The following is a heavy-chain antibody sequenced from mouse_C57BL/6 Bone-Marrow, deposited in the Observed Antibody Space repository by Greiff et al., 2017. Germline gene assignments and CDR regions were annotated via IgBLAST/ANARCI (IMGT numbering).Heavy chain of an antibody. CDR1: GYTFTSYG. CDR2: IYPRSGNT. Sequence: QVQLQQSGAELARPGASVKLSCKASGYTFTSYGISWVKQRTGQGLEWIGEIYPRSGNTYYNEKFKGKATLTADKSSSTAYMELRSLTSEDSAVYFCARGGNYYGPAWFAYWGQGTLVTVSA. CDR3: ARGGNYYGPAWFAY. V-gene: IGHV1-81*01. J-gene: IGHJ3*01. D-gene: IGHD1-1*01.